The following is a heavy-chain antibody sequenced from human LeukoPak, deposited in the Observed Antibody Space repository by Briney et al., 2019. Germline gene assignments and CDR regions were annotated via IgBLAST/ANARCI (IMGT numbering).Heavy chain of an antibody. Sequence: PSETLSLTCTVSGASISASIYHWGWIRQPPGKGLEWIGSIYYRGSTYYNPSLKSRVTLSVDTSKNQFSLKLSSVTAADTAVYYCAIHAGSSSIWFDFDYWGQGTLVTVSS. V-gene: IGHV4-39*01. J-gene: IGHJ4*02. CDR1: GASISASIYH. D-gene: IGHD6-13*01. CDR2: IYYRGST. CDR3: AIHAGSSSIWFDFDY.